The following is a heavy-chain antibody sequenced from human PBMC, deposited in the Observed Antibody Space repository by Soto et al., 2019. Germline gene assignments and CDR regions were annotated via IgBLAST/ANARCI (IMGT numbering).Heavy chain of an antibody. CDR1: GFTFSSYA. J-gene: IGHJ6*03. CDR3: AGLGITIFGVVITPPYYMGV. CDR2: ISGSGGST. Sequence: PGGSLRLSCAASGFTFSSYAMSWVRQAPGKGLEWVSAISGSGGSTYYADSVKGRFTISRDNSKNTLYLQMNSLRAEDTAVYYCAGLGITIFGVVITPPYYMGVWGKGTTVTVSS. D-gene: IGHD3-3*01. V-gene: IGHV3-23*01.